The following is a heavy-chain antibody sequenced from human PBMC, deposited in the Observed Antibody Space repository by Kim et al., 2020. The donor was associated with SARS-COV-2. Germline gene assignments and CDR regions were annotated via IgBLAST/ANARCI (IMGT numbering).Heavy chain of an antibody. D-gene: IGHD1-26*01. CDR2: ISGSGGST. CDR3: AKSVVGATGRSYFDY. V-gene: IGHV3-23*01. Sequence: GGSLRLSCAASGFTFSSYAMSWVRQAPGKGLEWVSAISGSGGSTYYADSVKGRFTISRDNSKNTLYLQMNSLRAEDTAVYYCAKSVVGATGRSYFDYWGQGTLVTVSS. J-gene: IGHJ4*02. CDR1: GFTFSSYA.